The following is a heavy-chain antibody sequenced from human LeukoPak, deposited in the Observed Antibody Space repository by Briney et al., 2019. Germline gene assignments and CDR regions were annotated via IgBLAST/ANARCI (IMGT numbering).Heavy chain of an antibody. Sequence: SETLSLTCTVSGGSVSSGSYYWSWIRQPPGTGLEWIGYIYYSGSTNYNPSLKSRVTISVDTSKNQFPLKLSSVTAADTAVYYCARAVGTTEYFDYWGQGTLVTVSS. CDR3: ARAVGTTEYFDY. D-gene: IGHD1-1*01. J-gene: IGHJ4*02. CDR1: GGSVSSGSYY. V-gene: IGHV4-61*01. CDR2: IYYSGST.